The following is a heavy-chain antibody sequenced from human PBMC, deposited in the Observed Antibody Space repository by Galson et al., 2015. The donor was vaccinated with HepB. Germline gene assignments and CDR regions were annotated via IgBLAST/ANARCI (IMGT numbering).Heavy chain of an antibody. CDR1: GSTFTSYG. Sequence: SVKVSCKASGSTFTSYGISWVRQAPGQGLEWMGWISAYNGNTNYAQKLQGRVTMTTDTSTSTAYMELRSLRSDDTAVYYCARDPAISMIVGGIDYWGQGTLVTVSS. V-gene: IGHV1-18*01. D-gene: IGHD3-22*01. J-gene: IGHJ4*02. CDR2: ISAYNGNT. CDR3: ARDPAISMIVGGIDY.